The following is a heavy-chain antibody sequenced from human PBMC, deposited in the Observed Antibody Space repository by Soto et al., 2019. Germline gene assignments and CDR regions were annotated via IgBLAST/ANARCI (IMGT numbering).Heavy chain of an antibody. Sequence: QVQLQQSGPGLVKPSQTLSLTCAISGESVSTNSATWDWIRQSPSRGLEWLGRTYYRSKWYHDYAVSVQGRRTINADTSTTQLSRRLNSVTPDDPAVYYWARLIGDSWLDSWGQGTLVTVSS. CDR3: ARLIGDSWLDS. CDR1: GESVSTNSAT. CDR2: TYYRSKWYH. V-gene: IGHV6-1*01. J-gene: IGHJ5*01. D-gene: IGHD2-8*01.